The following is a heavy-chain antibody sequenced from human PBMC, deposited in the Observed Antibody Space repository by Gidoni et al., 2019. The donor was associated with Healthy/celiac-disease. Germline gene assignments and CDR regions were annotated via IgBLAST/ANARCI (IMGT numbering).Heavy chain of an antibody. V-gene: IGHV4-39*01. D-gene: IGHD6-6*01. CDR3: ARWFGIAARSGAFDI. CDR1: GGSISSSSYY. CDR2: IYYSGST. J-gene: IGHJ3*02. Sequence: QLQLQESGPGLVKPSETLSLTCTVSGGSISSSSYYWGWIRQPPGKGLEWIGSIYYSGSTYYNPSLKSRVTISVDTAKNKFSLKLSSVTAAYTAVYYCARWFGIAARSGAFDIWGQGTMVTVSS.